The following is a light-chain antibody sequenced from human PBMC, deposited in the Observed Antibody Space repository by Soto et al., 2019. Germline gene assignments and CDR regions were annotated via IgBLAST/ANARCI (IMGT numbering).Light chain of an antibody. CDR1: GIDVGNYDL. Sequence: QSALTQPASVSGSPGQSIAISGPGSGIDVGNYDLVSWYQHHPGKAPKLMIYEGTKRPSGVSNRFSGSKSGNTASLTISGLQAEDEADYYCCSSAGSGTYVFGTGTKVTVL. J-gene: IGLJ1*01. CDR2: EGT. CDR3: CSSAGSGTYV. V-gene: IGLV2-23*01.